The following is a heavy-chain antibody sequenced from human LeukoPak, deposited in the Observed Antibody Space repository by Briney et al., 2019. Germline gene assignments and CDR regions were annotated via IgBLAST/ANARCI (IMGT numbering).Heavy chain of an antibody. CDR2: ISGSGGST. J-gene: IGHJ6*03. CDR3: AKGSGYRYGYDYYYMDV. CDR1: GFTFSSYA. D-gene: IGHD5-18*01. V-gene: IGHV3-23*01. Sequence: GGSLRLSCAASGFTFSSYAMSWVRQAPGKGLEWVSAISGSGGSTYYADSVKGRFTISRDNSKNTLYLQMNSLRAEDTAVYYCAKGSGYRYGYDYYYMDVWGEGTTVTVSS.